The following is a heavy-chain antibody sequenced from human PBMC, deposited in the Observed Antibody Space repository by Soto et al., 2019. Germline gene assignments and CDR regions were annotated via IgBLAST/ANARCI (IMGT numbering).Heavy chain of an antibody. CDR3: ARESEYYYGSGSYYNKGYRDV. J-gene: IGHJ6*03. Sequence: PSETLSLTCTVSGGSISSYYWSWIRQPPGKGLEWTGYIYYSGSTNYNPSLKSRVTISVDTSKNQFSLKLSSVTAADTAVYYCARESEYYYGSGSYYNKGYRDVWGKGTTVSVS. CDR2: IYYSGST. D-gene: IGHD3-10*01. V-gene: IGHV4-59*01. CDR1: GGSISSYY.